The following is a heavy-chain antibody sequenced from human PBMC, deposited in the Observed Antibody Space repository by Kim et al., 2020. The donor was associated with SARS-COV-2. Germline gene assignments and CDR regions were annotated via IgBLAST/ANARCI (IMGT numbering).Heavy chain of an antibody. J-gene: IGHJ4*02. V-gene: IGHV4-34*01. CDR3: ARGWRWLQSLDY. Sequence: NYNPPRKRRFTISVDPPKNQFSLKLSSVTAADTAVYYCARGWRWLQSLDYWGQGTLVTVSS. D-gene: IGHD5-12*01.